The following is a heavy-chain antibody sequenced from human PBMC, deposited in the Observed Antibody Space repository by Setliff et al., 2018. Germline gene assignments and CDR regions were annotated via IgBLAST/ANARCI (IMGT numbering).Heavy chain of an antibody. CDR2: IFTSGST. D-gene: IGHD3-9*01. CDR3: AHSTTFDLHHDY. Sequence: SETLSLTCRVSGGSVSTFYWTWIRQPPGKGLEWIGYIFTSGSTQYNPSLKSRATISRDTSSNQFSLKLFSVTAADTAVYYCAHSTTFDLHHDYWCQGALVTVSS. J-gene: IGHJ4*02. V-gene: IGHV4-4*09. CDR1: GGSVSTFY.